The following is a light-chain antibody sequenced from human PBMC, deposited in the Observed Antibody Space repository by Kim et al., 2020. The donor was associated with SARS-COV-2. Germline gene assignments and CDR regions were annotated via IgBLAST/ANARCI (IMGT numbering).Light chain of an antibody. CDR2: GAS. CDR1: QSVSSN. V-gene: IGKV3-15*01. CDR3: QQYNNWPQT. Sequence: VSPGERATLSCRASQSVSSNLAWYQQKPGQAPRLLIYGASTRATGVPARFSGSGSGTEFTLTISSLQSEDFAIYYCQQYNNWPQTFGQGTKVEIK. J-gene: IGKJ1*01.